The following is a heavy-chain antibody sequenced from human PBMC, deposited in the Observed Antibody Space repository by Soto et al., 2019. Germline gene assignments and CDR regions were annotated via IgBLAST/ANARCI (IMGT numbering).Heavy chain of an antibody. V-gene: IGHV3-15*06. J-gene: IGHJ4*02. D-gene: IGHD5-18*01. CDR2: ILSNIGGGTT. CDR3: ITDSAYSLAY. Sequence: PGGSLRLSCAASGITFTNAWMHWVRQAPGKGLEWVGRILSNIGGGTTTYAAPVRGRFTISRDDSRSTVYLQMNSLKTEDTAVYYCITDSAYSLAYWGQGTPVTVSS. CDR1: GITFTNAW.